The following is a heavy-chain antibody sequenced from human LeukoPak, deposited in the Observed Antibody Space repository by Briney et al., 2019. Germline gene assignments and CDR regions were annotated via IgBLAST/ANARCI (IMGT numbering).Heavy chain of an antibody. Sequence: TGGSLRLSCAASGFTFSSYAMSWVRQAPGQGPEWVSGISGHSDSTYHADSVKGRFTIPRDNSKNTLYLQMNSLRAEDTAVYYCAGYVWGTYRYTNYWGQGTLVTVSS. V-gene: IGHV3-23*01. D-gene: IGHD3-16*02. CDR3: AGYVWGTYRYTNY. CDR2: ISGHSDST. CDR1: GFTFSSYA. J-gene: IGHJ4*02.